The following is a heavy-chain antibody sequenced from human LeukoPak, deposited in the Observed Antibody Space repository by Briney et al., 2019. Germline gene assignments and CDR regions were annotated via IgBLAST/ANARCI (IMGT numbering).Heavy chain of an antibody. CDR1: GGSFSGYY. D-gene: IGHD3-10*01. CDR2: INHSGGT. V-gene: IGHV4-34*01. J-gene: IGHJ5*02. Sequence: SETLSLTCAVYGGSFSGYYWSWIRQPPGKGLEWIGEINHSGGTNYNPSLKSRVTISVDTSKNQFSLKLSSVTAADTAVYYCARGFQSGIGELFGNWFDPWGQGTLVTVSS. CDR3: ARGFQSGIGELFGNWFDP.